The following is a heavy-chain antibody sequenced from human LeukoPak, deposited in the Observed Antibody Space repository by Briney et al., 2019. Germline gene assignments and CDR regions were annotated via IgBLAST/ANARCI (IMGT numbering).Heavy chain of an antibody. J-gene: IGHJ2*01. V-gene: IGHV4-4*07. CDR1: GGSISSYY. D-gene: IGHD4-23*01. CDR3: ARDPLGNFWYFDL. Sequence: SETLSLTCTVSGGSISSYYWSWIRQTAGEGLEWIGRFYTSGSASYNPSLKSRVSLSVDTSKNQFSLKLSSVTGADRAVYYCARDPLGNFWYFDLWGRGALVTVSS. CDR2: FYTSGSA.